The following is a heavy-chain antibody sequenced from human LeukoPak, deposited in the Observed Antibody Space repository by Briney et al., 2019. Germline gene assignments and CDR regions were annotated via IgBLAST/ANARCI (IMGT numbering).Heavy chain of an antibody. CDR3: ARSRDGYNKDWNY. Sequence: SETLSLTCTVSGGSISSYHWSWIRQPPGKGLEWLGYIYYSGSTNYNPSLKRRVTISVDTSKNQYSLKLSSVTAADTAVYYCARSRDGYNKDWNYWGQGTLVTVSS. CDR1: GGSISSYH. J-gene: IGHJ4*02. CDR2: IYYSGST. V-gene: IGHV4-59*01. D-gene: IGHD5-24*01.